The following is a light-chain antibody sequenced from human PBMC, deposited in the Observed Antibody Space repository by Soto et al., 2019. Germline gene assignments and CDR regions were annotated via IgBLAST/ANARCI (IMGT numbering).Light chain of an antibody. CDR3: QQFNDFPLT. Sequence: IQLTQSPSSLSASVGDRVTITCRAGQDISSALAWYQQKPGKAPKLLLYDASSLDAGVPSRFSGSVSGTDFTLCITSLRPEDFATYYCQQFNDFPLTFGGGTKVQIK. J-gene: IGKJ4*01. CDR2: DAS. CDR1: QDISSA. V-gene: IGKV1D-13*01.